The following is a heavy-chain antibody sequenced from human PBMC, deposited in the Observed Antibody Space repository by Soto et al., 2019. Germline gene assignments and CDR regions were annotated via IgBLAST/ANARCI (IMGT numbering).Heavy chain of an antibody. CDR1: GGTFSSYN. Sequence: QVQLVQSGAEVKKPGSSVKVSCKASGGTFSSYNISWVRQAPGQGLEWMGRIIPILGIAYYAQKFQGRVTITADKSTSTAYMELSSLRSEDTAVYYCAGGNSSSSKPAAFDIWGQGTMVTVSS. D-gene: IGHD6-13*01. CDR2: IIPILGIA. CDR3: AGGNSSSSKPAAFDI. V-gene: IGHV1-69*02. J-gene: IGHJ3*02.